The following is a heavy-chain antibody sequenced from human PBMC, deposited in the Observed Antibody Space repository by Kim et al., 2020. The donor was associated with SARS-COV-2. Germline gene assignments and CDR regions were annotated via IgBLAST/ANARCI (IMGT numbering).Heavy chain of an antibody. CDR1: GGTFSSYA. CDR3: ASGFDWLLSPPPKYYYYGMDV. Sequence: SVKVSCKASGGTFSSYAISWVRQAPGQGLEWMGGIIPIFGTANYAQKFQGRVTITADESTSTAYMELSSLRSEDTAVYYCASGFDWLLSPPPKYYYYGMDVWGQGTTVTVSS. J-gene: IGHJ6*02. CDR2: IIPIFGTA. V-gene: IGHV1-69*13. D-gene: IGHD3-9*01.